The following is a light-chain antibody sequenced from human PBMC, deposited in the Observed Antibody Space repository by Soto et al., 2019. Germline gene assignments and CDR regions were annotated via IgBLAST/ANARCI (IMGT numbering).Light chain of an antibody. CDR2: EVN. J-gene: IGLJ1*01. CDR3: TSYAGGNNV. Sequence: QSALTQPPSASGSPGHSVTASCTGTSSDVGGYNYVSWYQQHPGKVPKLMVYEVNKRPSGVPDRFSGSKSGNTASLTVAGLQAEDEADYYCTSYAGGNNVFGTGTKLTVL. CDR1: SSDVGGYNY. V-gene: IGLV2-8*01.